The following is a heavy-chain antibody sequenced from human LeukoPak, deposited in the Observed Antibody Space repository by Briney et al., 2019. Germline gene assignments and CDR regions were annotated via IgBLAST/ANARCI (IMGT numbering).Heavy chain of an antibody. CDR3: AREISRSSHLYYYYYMDV. D-gene: IGHD6-13*01. CDR2: IYYTGST. J-gene: IGHJ6*03. V-gene: IGHV4-39*07. CDR1: GGSISSSNNY. Sequence: KPSETLSLTCTVSGGSISSSNNYWGWIRQPPGKGLEWIGSIYYTGSTYYSPSLESRLTISVDTPKNHFSLELRSVTAADTAVYYCAREISRSSHLYYYYYMDVWGKGTTVTVSS.